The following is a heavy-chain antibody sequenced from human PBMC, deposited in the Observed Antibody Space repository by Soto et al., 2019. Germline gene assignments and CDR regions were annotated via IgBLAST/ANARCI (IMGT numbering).Heavy chain of an antibody. CDR2: MNPNSGNT. J-gene: IGHJ6*02. CDR3: PRERLGPPGREV. V-gene: IGHV1-8*01. CDR1: GYTFTSYD. D-gene: IGHD3-3*01. Sequence: QVQLVQSGAEVKKPGASVKVSCKASGYTFTSYDINWVRQATGQGLEWMGWMNPNSGNTGYAQKFQGRVTMTRNTPISTANMELGSLRSGATAVYSCPRERLGPPGREVWGQGTRSPSP.